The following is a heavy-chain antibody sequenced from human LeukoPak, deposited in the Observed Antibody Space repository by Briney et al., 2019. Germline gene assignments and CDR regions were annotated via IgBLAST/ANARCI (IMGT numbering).Heavy chain of an antibody. CDR2: IYYSGST. D-gene: IGHD2-21*01. CDR3: ARQAEAYDY. Sequence: PSETLSLTCTVSGGSISSYYWSWIRQPPGKGLEWIGYIYYSGSTNYNPSLKSRVTISVDTSKNQFSLKLSSVTAADTAVYYCARQAEAYDYWGQGTLVTVSS. V-gene: IGHV4-59*01. J-gene: IGHJ4*02. CDR1: GGSISSYY.